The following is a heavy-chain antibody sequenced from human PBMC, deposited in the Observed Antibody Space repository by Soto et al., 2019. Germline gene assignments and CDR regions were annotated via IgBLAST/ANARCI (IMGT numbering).Heavy chain of an antibody. J-gene: IGHJ5*02. CDR2: VYHTGDT. Sequence: SETLSLTCGVSGGTVASSHWWSWVRQSPSRGLEWIGNVYHTGDTNFNPSLQSRVTFSVDKSNNQFSLRLTSLTAADTAVYFCAREIVTAGGNNYFDPWGPGTLVTVSS. CDR1: GGTVASSHW. D-gene: IGHD2-21*02. V-gene: IGHV4-4*02. CDR3: AREIVTAGGNNYFDP.